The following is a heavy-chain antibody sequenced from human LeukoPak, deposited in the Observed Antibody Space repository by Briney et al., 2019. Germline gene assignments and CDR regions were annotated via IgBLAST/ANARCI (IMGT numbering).Heavy chain of an antibody. CDR2: INPNSGDT. J-gene: IGHJ4*02. V-gene: IGHV1-2*06. CDR1: GYTFTGYY. D-gene: IGHD5-18*01. Sequence: ASVKVSCKPSGYTFTGYYMHWVRQAPGLGLEWMGRINPNSGDTNYAQKFQGRVTMTRDTSISTAYMELSRLGSDDTAVYYCAREQDIGMVSALDYWGQGTLVTVSS. CDR3: AREQDIGMVSALDY.